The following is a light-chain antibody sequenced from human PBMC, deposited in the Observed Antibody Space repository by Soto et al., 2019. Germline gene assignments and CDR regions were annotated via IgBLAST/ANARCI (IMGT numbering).Light chain of an antibody. CDR2: GVS. CDR1: QGLLHSDGKTY. Sequence: DIVMTQTPLSLSVTTGHPAPISFKSSQGLLHSDGKTYLYWFLQKPGQPPQLLMYGVSNRFSGVPDRFSGSGSGTDFTLKISRVEADDVGVYYCMQGIQLPNTFGQGTRLEI. V-gene: IGKV2D-29*01. J-gene: IGKJ5*01. CDR3: MQGIQLPNT.